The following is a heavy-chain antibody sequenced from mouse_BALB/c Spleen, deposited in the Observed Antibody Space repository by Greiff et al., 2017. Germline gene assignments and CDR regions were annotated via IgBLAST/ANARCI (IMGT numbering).Heavy chain of an antibody. J-gene: IGHJ2*01. CDR3: ARIYYYGRGDY. Sequence: VKLQESGAELMKPGASVKISCKATGYTFSSYWIEWVKQRPGHGLEWIGEILPGSGSTNYNEKFKGKATFTADTSSNTAYMQLSSLTSEDSAVYYCARIYYYGRGDYWGQGTTLTVSS. D-gene: IGHD1-1*01. V-gene: IGHV1-9*01. CDR2: ILPGSGST. CDR1: GYTFSSYW.